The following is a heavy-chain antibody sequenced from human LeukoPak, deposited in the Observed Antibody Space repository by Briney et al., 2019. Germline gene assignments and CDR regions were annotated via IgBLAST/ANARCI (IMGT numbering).Heavy chain of an antibody. D-gene: IGHD3-22*01. CDR3: ARGYYDSSGYDPGLGY. CDR1: GYTFTSYY. Sequence: ASVKVSCKASGYTFTSYYVHWVRQAPGQGLEWMGVINPSGGSTSYAQKFQGRVTMTRDMSTSTVYMELSSLRSEDTAMYWCARGYYDSSGYDPGLGYWGQGTLVTVSS. V-gene: IGHV1-46*01. J-gene: IGHJ4*02. CDR2: INPSGGST.